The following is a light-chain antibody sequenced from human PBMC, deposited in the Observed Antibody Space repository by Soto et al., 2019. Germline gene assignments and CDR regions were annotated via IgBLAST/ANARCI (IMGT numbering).Light chain of an antibody. J-gene: IGKJ4*01. V-gene: IGKV3-15*01. CDR1: QSVSSS. CDR3: QQCYNWPLT. Sequence: EIVMTQSPATLSVSPGERATLSCRASQSVSSSLAWYQQKPGQAPRLLIYGASTRATGVPARFSGSGSGTEFALTISSLQSEDFAVYYCQQCYNWPLTFGRGTKVEIK. CDR2: GAS.